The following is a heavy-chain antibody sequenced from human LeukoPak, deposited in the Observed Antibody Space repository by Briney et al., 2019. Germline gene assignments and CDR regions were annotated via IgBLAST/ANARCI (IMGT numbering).Heavy chain of an antibody. D-gene: IGHD3-10*01. J-gene: IGHJ4*02. V-gene: IGHV4-4*02. Sequence: SETLSLTCAVSGGSISSTNWWSWVRQPPGKGLEWIGGINHSGYSNYNASLGSRVTISVVTSTILSSLELSAVPGAGTGVYYCARAYGSGSYLYLDYWGQGTLVTVSS. CDR2: INHSGYS. CDR1: GGSISSTNW. CDR3: ARAYGSGSYLYLDY.